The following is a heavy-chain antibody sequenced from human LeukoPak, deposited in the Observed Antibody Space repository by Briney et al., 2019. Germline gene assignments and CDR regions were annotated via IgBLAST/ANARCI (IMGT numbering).Heavy chain of an antibody. V-gene: IGHV4-4*07. CDR2: IYTSGST. J-gene: IGHJ3*02. D-gene: IGHD2-15*01. CDR3: ARDPSNCSGGSCLDDAFDI. Sequence: SETLSLTXTVSGGSISSYCWSWIRQPAGKGLEWIGRIYTSGSTNYNPSLKSRITVSVDTSKNQFSLKLSSVTAADTAVYYCARDPSNCSGGSCLDDAFDIWGQGTMVTVSS. CDR1: GGSISSYC.